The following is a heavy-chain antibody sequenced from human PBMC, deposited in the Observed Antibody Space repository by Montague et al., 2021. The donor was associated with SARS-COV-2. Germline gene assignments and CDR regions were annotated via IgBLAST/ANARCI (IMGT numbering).Heavy chain of an antibody. CDR3: ARVGRQQLVRLFGMDV. Sequence: SETLSLTCTVSGGSISSSSYYWGWIRQPPGKGLEWIGSIYYSGSTYYNPSLKSRVTISVDTSKSQFSLKLSSVTAADTAVYYCARVGRQQLVRLFGMDVWGQGTTVTVSS. D-gene: IGHD6-13*01. CDR2: IYYSGST. CDR1: GGSISSSSYY. J-gene: IGHJ6*02. V-gene: IGHV4-39*07.